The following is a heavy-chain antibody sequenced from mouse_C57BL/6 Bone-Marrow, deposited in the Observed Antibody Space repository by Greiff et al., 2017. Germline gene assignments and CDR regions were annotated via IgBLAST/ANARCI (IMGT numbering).Heavy chain of an antibody. D-gene: IGHD1-1*01. J-gene: IGHJ2*01. CDR3: ARHPYYGSSYGYFDY. V-gene: IGHV5-17*01. CDR1: GFTFSDYG. Sequence: EVKLMESGGGLVKPGGSLKLSCAASGFTFSDYGMHWVRQAPEKGLEWVAYISSGSSTIYYADTVKGRFTISSDNAKNTLFLQMTSLRSEDTAMXYCARHPYYGSSYGYFDYWGQGTTLTVSS. CDR2: ISSGSSTI.